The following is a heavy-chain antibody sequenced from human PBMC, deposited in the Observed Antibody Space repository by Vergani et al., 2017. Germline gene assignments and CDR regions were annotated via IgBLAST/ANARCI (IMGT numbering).Heavy chain of an antibody. D-gene: IGHD2-2*01. J-gene: IGHJ3*02. V-gene: IGHV3-9*01. Sequence: EVQLVESGGGLVQPGRSLRLSCAASGFTFDDYAMHWVRQAPGRGLDWVSGIIWNSGSIGYADSVKGRFTISRDNAKSSLYLQMNSLRAEDTALYYCAKDRGANIVVVPAARYAFDIWGQGTMVTVSS. CDR1: GFTFDDYA. CDR2: IIWNSGSI. CDR3: AKDRGANIVVVPAARYAFDI.